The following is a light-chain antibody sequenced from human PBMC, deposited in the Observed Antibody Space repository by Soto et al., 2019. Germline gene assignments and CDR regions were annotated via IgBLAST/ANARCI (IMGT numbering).Light chain of an antibody. CDR3: SSYTSSSTLEV. CDR1: SSDVGGYNY. J-gene: IGLJ1*01. V-gene: IGLV2-14*01. CDR2: DVS. Sequence: QSVLTQPASVSGAHGQSSSISCTGTSSDVGGYNYVSWYQQHPGKAPKLMIYDVSNRPSGVSNRFSGSKSGNTASLTISGLQAEDEADYYCSSYTSSSTLEVFGTGTKVTVL.